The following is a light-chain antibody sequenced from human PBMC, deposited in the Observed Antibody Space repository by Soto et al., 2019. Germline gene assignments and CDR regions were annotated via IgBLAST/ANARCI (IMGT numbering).Light chain of an antibody. CDR1: YSNIGSNT. CDR3: AAWDDSLNGVV. J-gene: IGLJ2*01. V-gene: IGLV1-44*01. CDR2: SND. Sequence: QSVLTQPPSASGTPGQRVIISCSGSYSNIGSNTVNWYKQLPGTAPKLLIDSNDQRPSGVPDRFSGSKSGTSASLAIRGLQSEDEADYYCAAWDDSLNGVVFGGGTKLNVL.